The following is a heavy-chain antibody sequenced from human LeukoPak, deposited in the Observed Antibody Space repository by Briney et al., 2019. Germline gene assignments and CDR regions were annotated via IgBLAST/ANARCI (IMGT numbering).Heavy chain of an antibody. Sequence: PGGSLRLSCAASGFTFSSYGMHWVRQAPGKGLEWVAVISYDGSNKYYADSVKGRFTISRDNSKNTLYLQMNSLRAEGTAVYYCAKGGDIVVVVAATSLFPLDYWGQGTLVTVSS. V-gene: IGHV3-30*18. CDR2: ISYDGSNK. D-gene: IGHD2-15*01. CDR3: AKGGDIVVVVAATSLFPLDY. CDR1: GFTFSSYG. J-gene: IGHJ4*02.